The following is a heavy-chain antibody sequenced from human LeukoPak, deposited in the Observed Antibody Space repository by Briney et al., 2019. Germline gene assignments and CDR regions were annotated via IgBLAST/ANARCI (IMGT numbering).Heavy chain of an antibody. Sequence: SETLSLTCAVYGGSFSGYYWSWIRQPPGKGLEWIGEINHSGSTNYNPSLKGRVTISVDTSKNQFSLKLSSVTAADTAVYYCARGMTGYCSSTSCYSAYYYYMDVWGKGTTVTVPS. J-gene: IGHJ6*03. CDR1: GGSFSGYY. V-gene: IGHV4-34*01. D-gene: IGHD2-2*02. CDR2: INHSGST. CDR3: ARGMTGYCSSTSCYSAYYYYMDV.